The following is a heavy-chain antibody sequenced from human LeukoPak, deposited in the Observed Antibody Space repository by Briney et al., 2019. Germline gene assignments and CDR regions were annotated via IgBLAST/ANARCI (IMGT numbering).Heavy chain of an antibody. CDR2: FLYSGTT. CDR1: GGSISSSSYY. V-gene: IGHV4-39*07. J-gene: IGHJ4*02. Sequence: PSETLSLTCTVSGGSISGGSISSSSYYWGWIRQSPGKGLEWIGSFLYSGTTYYNPSLMSRVTISVDTSKNQLSLKLSSVTAADTAVYYCATTTIRLGYWGQGTLVTVSS. D-gene: IGHD1-26*01. CDR3: ATTTIRLGY.